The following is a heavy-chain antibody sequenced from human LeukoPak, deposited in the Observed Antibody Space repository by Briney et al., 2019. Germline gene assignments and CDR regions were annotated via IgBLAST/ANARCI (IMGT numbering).Heavy chain of an antibody. CDR1: GGSFSGYY. CDR2: INHSGST. Sequence: SETLSLTCAVYGGSFSGYYWSWIRQPPGKGLEWIGEINHSGSTNYNPSLKSRVTMSVDTSKNQFSLKLSSVTAADTAVYYCARDFVVVPAATQRAFDIWGQGTMVTVSS. J-gene: IGHJ3*02. D-gene: IGHD2-2*01. CDR3: ARDFVVVPAATQRAFDI. V-gene: IGHV4-34*01.